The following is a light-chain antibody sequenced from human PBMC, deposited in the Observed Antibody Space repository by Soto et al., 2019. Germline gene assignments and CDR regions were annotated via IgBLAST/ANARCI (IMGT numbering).Light chain of an antibody. CDR2: EAS. CDR3: HHSIGT. Sequence: DIPMTQSPSSLSASEGDIVTITCRASQSISTWLAWYQQRPGKAPKVLISEASTLESGGPSRFSCSASGTEFTLTISSLQTADVATYYCHHSIGTFGQGTKVEIK. CDR1: QSISTW. V-gene: IGKV1-5*01. J-gene: IGKJ1*01.